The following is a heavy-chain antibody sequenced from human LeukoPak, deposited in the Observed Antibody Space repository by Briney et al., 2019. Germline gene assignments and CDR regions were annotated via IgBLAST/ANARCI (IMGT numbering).Heavy chain of an antibody. Sequence: SETLSLTCTASGGSISSYYWSWIRQPPGKGLEWIGYIYYSGSTNYNPSLKSRVTISVDTSKNQFSLKLSSVTAADTAVYYCARHIAVPYYFDYWGQGTLVTVSS. CDR1: GGSISSYY. V-gene: IGHV4-59*08. D-gene: IGHD6-19*01. CDR2: IYYSGST. J-gene: IGHJ4*02. CDR3: ARHIAVPYYFDY.